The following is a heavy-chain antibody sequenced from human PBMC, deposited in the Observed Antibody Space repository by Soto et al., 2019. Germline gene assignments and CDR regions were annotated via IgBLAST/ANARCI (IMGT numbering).Heavy chain of an antibody. CDR2: IRSKAYGGTT. Sequence: PGGSLRLSCTASGFTFGDYGMSWFRQAPGKGLEWVGFIRSKAYGGTTEYAASVKGRFTISRDDSKSIAYLQMNSLKTEDTAVYYCTRVYGSGSYLPDYWGQGTLVTVSS. CDR3: TRVYGSGSYLPDY. J-gene: IGHJ4*02. D-gene: IGHD3-10*01. CDR1: GFTFGDYG. V-gene: IGHV3-49*03.